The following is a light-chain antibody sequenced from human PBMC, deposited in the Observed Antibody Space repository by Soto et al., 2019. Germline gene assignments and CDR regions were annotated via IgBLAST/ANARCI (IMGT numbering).Light chain of an antibody. V-gene: IGLV1-40*01. CDR3: QSHDSSLNSWV. J-gene: IGLJ3*02. CDR2: GNT. Sequence: QSVLTQPPSMSGAPGQRVTISCTGSGSNIGAGYDVHWYQLLPGTAPKLLIYGNTNRPSGVPDRFSGSKSGTSASLAITGLRAEDEADYYCQSHDSSLNSWVFGGGTKVTVL. CDR1: GSNIGAGYD.